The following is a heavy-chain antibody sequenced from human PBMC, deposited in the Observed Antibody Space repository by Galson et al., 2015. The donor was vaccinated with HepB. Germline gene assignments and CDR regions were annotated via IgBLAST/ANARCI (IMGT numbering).Heavy chain of an antibody. CDR3: ARDTVGETGTEIDY. Sequence: SLRLSCAASGFTFSSYAMHWVRQAPGKGLEWVAAISYDGSNKYYADSVKGRFTISRDNSKNTLYLQMNSLRAEDTAVYYCARDTVGETGTEIDYWGQGTLVTVSS. V-gene: IGHV3-30*04. D-gene: IGHD3-16*01. CDR1: GFTFSSYA. J-gene: IGHJ4*02. CDR2: ISYDGSNK.